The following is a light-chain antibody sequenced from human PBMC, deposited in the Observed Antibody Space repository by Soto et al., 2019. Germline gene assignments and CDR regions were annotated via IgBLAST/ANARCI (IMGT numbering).Light chain of an antibody. CDR1: KSISSN. Sequence: EIVMTQSPATLSVSPGERATLSCRASKSISSNLAWYQQKPGQAPRLLMFRTSSRATSFPARFSGSGSGTEFNLTISSLQSEDFGVYYCQQYNNWPRATFGGGTKVEIK. CDR3: QQYNNWPRAT. J-gene: IGKJ4*01. V-gene: IGKV3-15*01. CDR2: RTS.